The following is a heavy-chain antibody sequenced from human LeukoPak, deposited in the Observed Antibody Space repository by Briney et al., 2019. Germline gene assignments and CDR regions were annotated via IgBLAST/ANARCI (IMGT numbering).Heavy chain of an antibody. Sequence: SETLSLTCTVSGGSISSYYWSWIRQPAGKGLEWIGRIYTSGSTNYNPSLKSRVTISVDTSKNQFSLKLSSVTAAETAVYYCARALLNVFGVVWEDRYYYYMDVWGKGTTVTVSS. CDR3: ARALLNVFGVVWEDRYYYYMDV. V-gene: IGHV4-4*07. J-gene: IGHJ6*03. CDR2: IYTSGST. D-gene: IGHD3-3*01. CDR1: GGSISSYY.